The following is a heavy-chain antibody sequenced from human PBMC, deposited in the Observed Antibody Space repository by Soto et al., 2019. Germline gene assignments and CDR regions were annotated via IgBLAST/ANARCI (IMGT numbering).Heavy chain of an antibody. CDR2: ISRDGSNK. D-gene: IGHD3-9*01. Sequence: QVQLVESGGGVVQPGRSLRLSCAASGFTFSSYGMHWVRQAPGKGLEWVAFISRDGSNKYYADSVKGRFTISRDNSKNTMYQQMDSLRAEDTAVYYCAKDIGILTGYKVIDYWGLGTLVTVSS. CDR3: AKDIGILTGYKVIDY. V-gene: IGHV3-30*18. J-gene: IGHJ4*02. CDR1: GFTFSSYG.